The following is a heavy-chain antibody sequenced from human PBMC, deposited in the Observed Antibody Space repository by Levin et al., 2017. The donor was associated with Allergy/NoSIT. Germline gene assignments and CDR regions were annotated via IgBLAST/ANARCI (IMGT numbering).Heavy chain of an antibody. Sequence: KSSETLPLTCTIAGASIDSVSYYWNWIRQPAGKGLQWIGRINMFGSTIYNPSLESRVTIAVDTSRTQFSLKLNSVTAADTAVYYCAREIMTDDYFDYWGQGTLVSVSS. CDR3: AREIMTDDYFDY. J-gene: IGHJ4*02. CDR1: GASIDSVSYY. CDR2: INMFGST. V-gene: IGHV4-61*02.